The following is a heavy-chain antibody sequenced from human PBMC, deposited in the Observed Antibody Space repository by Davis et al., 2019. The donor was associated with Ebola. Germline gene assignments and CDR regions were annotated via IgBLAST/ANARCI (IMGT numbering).Heavy chain of an antibody. J-gene: IGHJ4*02. Sequence: ASVKVSCKASGYTFTSYAMHWVRQAPGQRLEWMGWISAYTGNTNYAQKLQGRVTMTRDTSTSTVYMELSRLRSDDTAVYYCAREGRYSGSYPLDYWGQGTLVTVSS. CDR1: GYTFTSYA. D-gene: IGHD1-26*01. V-gene: IGHV1-3*01. CDR3: AREGRYSGSYPLDY. CDR2: ISAYTGNT.